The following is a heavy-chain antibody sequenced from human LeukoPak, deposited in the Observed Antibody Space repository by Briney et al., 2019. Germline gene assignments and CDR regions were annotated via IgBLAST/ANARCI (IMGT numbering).Heavy chain of an antibody. J-gene: IGHJ1*01. CDR2: LQYDRTNV. CDR1: RFSFSSYG. V-gene: IGHV3-30*02. CDR3: AKNMGRWLVTQTAEYFQN. Sequence: PGGSLRLSCAASRFSFSSYGMHWVRQAPGKGLEWVAYLQYDRTNVQYADSVRGRLIISRDNSKNTLFLQMNSLRAADTAVYYCAKNMGRWLVTQTAEYFQNWGQGSLVTVSS. D-gene: IGHD6-19*01.